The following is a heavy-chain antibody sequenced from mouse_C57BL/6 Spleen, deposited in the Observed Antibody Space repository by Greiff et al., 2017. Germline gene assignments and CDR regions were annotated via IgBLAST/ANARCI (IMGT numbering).Heavy chain of an antibody. Sequence: EVKLVESGGGLVQPKGSLKLSCAASGFTFNTYAMHWVRQAPGKGLEWVARLRSKSSNYATYYADSVKDRFTISRDDSQSMLYLQMNNLKTEDTAMYYCVRDVATVVFDYWGQGTTLTVSS. V-gene: IGHV10-3*01. J-gene: IGHJ2*01. D-gene: IGHD1-1*01. CDR1: GFTFNTYA. CDR2: LRSKSSNYAT. CDR3: VRDVATVVFDY.